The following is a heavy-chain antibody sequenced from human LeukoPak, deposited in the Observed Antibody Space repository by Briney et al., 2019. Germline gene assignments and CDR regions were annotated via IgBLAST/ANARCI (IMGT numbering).Heavy chain of an antibody. Sequence: GGSLRLSCTASGSTFGDYAMSWVRQAPGRGLEWVGFIRSKAYGGTTEYAASVKGRFTISRDDSKSIAYLQMNSLKTEDTAVYYCGIGYYFDYWGQGTLVTVSS. CDR1: GSTFGDYA. V-gene: IGHV3-49*04. CDR3: GIGYYFDY. CDR2: IRSKAYGGTT. J-gene: IGHJ4*02. D-gene: IGHD2-2*03.